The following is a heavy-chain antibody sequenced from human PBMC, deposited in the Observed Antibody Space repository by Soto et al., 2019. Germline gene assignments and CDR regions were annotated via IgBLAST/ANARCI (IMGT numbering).Heavy chain of an antibody. J-gene: IGHJ5*02. CDR1: GASISSGGYY. CDR3: ARKQQFEAHFFDP. D-gene: IGHD1-1*01. Sequence: QVQLQESGPGLVKPSQTLSLTCTVSGASISSGGYYWSWIRQLPGKGLEYIGYIFHSGSSYYNPSLKSRVTMSVDTSPNQFSLKLSSVTLADTAVYYCARKQQFEAHFFDPWGQGTLVTVSS. V-gene: IGHV4-31*03. CDR2: IFHSGSS.